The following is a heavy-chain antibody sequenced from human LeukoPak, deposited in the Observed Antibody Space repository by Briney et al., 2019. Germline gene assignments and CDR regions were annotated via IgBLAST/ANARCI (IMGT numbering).Heavy chain of an antibody. CDR3: ARNYGRTSRYFDY. V-gene: IGHV1-2*02. D-gene: IGHD4-23*01. CDR1: GYTFTDYY. CDR2: ISPGTGGT. J-gene: IGHJ4*02. Sequence: ASVKVSCKASGYTFTDYYIHWVRQAPGQGLEWIGWISPGTGGTNYAQNFQGRVTMTRDTSISTAYMELSGLRSDDRALYFCARNYGRTSRYFDYWGQGPLVTVSS.